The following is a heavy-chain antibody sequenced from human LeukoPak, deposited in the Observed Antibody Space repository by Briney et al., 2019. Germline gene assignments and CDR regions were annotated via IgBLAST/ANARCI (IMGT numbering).Heavy chain of an antibody. V-gene: IGHV4-31*03. Sequence: SQTLSLTCTVSGGSLSSGAYYWSWIRQHPGKGLEWIGHIFYSGNTYYNPSLKSRVTISVDTSKNQFSLTLSSVTAADTAVYYCARARDCSGGTCYQFNWFDPWGQGTLVTVSS. J-gene: IGHJ5*02. CDR1: GGSLSSGAYY. CDR3: ARARDCSGGTCYQFNWFDP. D-gene: IGHD2-15*01. CDR2: IFYSGNT.